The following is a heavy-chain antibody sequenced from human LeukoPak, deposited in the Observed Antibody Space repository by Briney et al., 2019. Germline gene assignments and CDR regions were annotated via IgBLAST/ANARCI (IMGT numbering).Heavy chain of an antibody. J-gene: IGHJ4*02. D-gene: IGHD2-2*01. CDR1: GGSISSGSYY. Sequence: PSQTLSLTCTVSGGSISSGSYYWSWIRQPAGKGLEWIGRIYTSGSTNYNPSLRSRVTMSVDTSKNQFSLKLSSVTAADTAVYFCARGGCSSTSCYGIDYWGQGTLVTVSS. V-gene: IGHV4-61*02. CDR3: ARGGCSSTSCYGIDY. CDR2: IYTSGST.